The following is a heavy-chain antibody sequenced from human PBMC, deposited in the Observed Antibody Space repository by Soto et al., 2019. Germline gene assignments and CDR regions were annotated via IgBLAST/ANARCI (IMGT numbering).Heavy chain of an antibody. V-gene: IGHV3-23*01. CDR2: ISGGGTST. CDR3: AKYMSLGATFDS. CDR1: GFAFRSYA. D-gene: IGHD1-26*01. J-gene: IGHJ4*02. Sequence: DVQLLESGGGLVQPGGSLRLSCAASGFAFRSYAMSWVRQTPGKGLEWVSAISGGGTSTYFADSVKGRFTISRDNSKNTLYLHMNSLGAEDMAVYYCAKYMSLGATFDSWGQGTLVIVSS.